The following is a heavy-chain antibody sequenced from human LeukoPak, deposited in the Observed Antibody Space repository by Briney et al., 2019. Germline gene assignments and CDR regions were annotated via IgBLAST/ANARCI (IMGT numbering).Heavy chain of an antibody. V-gene: IGHV4-39*01. CDR1: GDSISTSNSY. CDR3: AGQGTYYYDSSDYFPDY. D-gene: IGHD3-22*01. J-gene: IGHJ4*02. Sequence: SETLSLTCTVSGDSISTSNSYWGWIRQPPGKGLEWIGSIYYSGSTYYNPSLKSRVTISVDTSKNQFSLKLSSVTAADTAVYYCAGQGTYYYDSSDYFPDYWGQGTLVTVSS. CDR2: IYYSGST.